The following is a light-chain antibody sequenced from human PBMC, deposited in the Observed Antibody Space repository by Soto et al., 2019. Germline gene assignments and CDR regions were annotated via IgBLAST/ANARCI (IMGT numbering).Light chain of an antibody. J-gene: IGKJ4*01. CDR3: QQRSNLLT. CDR1: QSVSSY. Sequence: EIVLTQSPATLSLSPGERATLSCRASQSVSSYLAWYQQKPGQAPRPLIYDASNRATGIPARFSGSGSVTDFTLTISSLEPEDFAVYYCQQRSNLLTFGGGTKVEIK. V-gene: IGKV3-11*01. CDR2: DAS.